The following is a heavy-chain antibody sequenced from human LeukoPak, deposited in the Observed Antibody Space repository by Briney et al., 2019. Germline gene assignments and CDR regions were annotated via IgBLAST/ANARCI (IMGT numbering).Heavy chain of an antibody. CDR3: ARELGGTKTGGFDI. V-gene: IGHV3-64*02. CDR2: IGAAGAHT. CDR1: GFRFSYHD. Sequence: GGSLRLSCATSGFRFSYHDMHWVRQAPGKGLEFVSSIGAAGAHTFYADSVKGRFTISRDNFQSTMYLQMDGLRPEDSAVYYCARELGGTKTGGFDIWGQGTVVTVSS. J-gene: IGHJ3*02. D-gene: IGHD1-14*01.